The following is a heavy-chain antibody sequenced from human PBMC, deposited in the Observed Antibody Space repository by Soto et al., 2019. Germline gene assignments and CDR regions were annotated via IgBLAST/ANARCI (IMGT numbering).Heavy chain of an antibody. V-gene: IGHV5-51*01. J-gene: IGHJ6*02. CDR2: IYPGDSDT. CDR3: ARQDSSSWYSPYYYYGMDV. Sequence: GESLKISCKGSGYSFTSYWIGWVRQMPGKGLEWMGIIYPGDSDTRYSPSFQGQVTISADKSISTAYLQWSSLKASDTAMYYCARQDSSSWYSPYYYYGMDVWGQGTTVTVSS. D-gene: IGHD6-13*01. CDR1: GYSFTSYW.